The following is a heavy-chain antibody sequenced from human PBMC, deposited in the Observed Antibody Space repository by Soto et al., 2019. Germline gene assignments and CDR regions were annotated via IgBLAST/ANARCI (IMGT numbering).Heavy chain of an antibody. J-gene: IGHJ6*02. CDR3: AKDGGPGSPVYGMDV. Sequence: PGGSLRLSCAASGFTFSSYGMHWVRQAPGKGLEWVAVISYDGSNKYYADSVKGRFTISRDNSKNTLYLQMNSLRAEDTAVYYCAKDGGPGSPVYGMDVWGQGTTVTV. D-gene: IGHD1-26*01. CDR1: GFTFSSYG. V-gene: IGHV3-30*18. CDR2: ISYDGSNK.